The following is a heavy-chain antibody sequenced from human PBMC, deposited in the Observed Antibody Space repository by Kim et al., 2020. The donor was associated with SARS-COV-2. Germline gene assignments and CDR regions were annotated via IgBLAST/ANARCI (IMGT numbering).Heavy chain of an antibody. CDR2: IYYSGST. D-gene: IGHD3-9*01. CDR3: ARHSCAECVRYFDWLLLPGEDDAFDI. V-gene: IGHV4-39*01. CDR1: GGSISSSSYY. Sequence: SETLSLTCTVSGGSISSSSYYWGWIRQPPGKGLEWIGSIYYSGSTYYNPSLKSRVTISVDTSKNQFSLKLSSVTAADTAVYYCARHSCAECVRYFDWLLLPGEDDAFDIWGQGTMVTVSS. J-gene: IGHJ3*02.